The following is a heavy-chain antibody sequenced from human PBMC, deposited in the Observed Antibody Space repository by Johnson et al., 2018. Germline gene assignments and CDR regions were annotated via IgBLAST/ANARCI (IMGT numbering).Heavy chain of an antibody. J-gene: IGHJ6*02. V-gene: IGHV3-23*04. CDR3: ERYCIGTSCSLGSYYGMDV. CDR2: ISDTT. CDR1: GFTFSIYG. Sequence: VQLVQSGGGLVQPGGSLRLSCVASGFTFSIYGMSWVRQAPGKGLEWVSAISDTTYYADSVKGRFTISRDNSKNTLYLQMNSLRAEDTAVYYCERYCIGTSCSLGSYYGMDVWGQGTTVTVSS. D-gene: IGHD2-2*01.